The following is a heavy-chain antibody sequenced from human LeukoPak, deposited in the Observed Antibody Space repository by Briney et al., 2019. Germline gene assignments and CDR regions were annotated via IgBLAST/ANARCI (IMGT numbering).Heavy chain of an antibody. D-gene: IGHD1-26*01. Sequence: GGSLRLSCAASGCTFSSYGMHWVRQAPGKGLEWVAVIWYDGSNKYYADSVKGRFTISRDNSKNTLYLQMNSLRAEDTAVYYCARDPVGATGDPAYYFDYWGQGTLVTVSS. CDR1: GCTFSSYG. V-gene: IGHV3-33*01. CDR3: ARDPVGATGDPAYYFDY. J-gene: IGHJ4*02. CDR2: IWYDGSNK.